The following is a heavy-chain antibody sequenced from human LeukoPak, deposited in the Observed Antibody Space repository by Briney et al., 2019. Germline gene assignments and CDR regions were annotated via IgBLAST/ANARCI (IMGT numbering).Heavy chain of an antibody. D-gene: IGHD3-22*01. V-gene: IGHV4-34*01. J-gene: IGHJ4*02. CDR3: ARGPRAPSYYYDSSGYGY. CDR2: INHSGST. Sequence: WVRQAPGKGLEWIGEINHSGSTNYNPSLKSRVTISVDTSKNQFSLKLSSVTAADTAVYYCARGPRAPSYYYDSSGYGYWGQGTLVTVSS.